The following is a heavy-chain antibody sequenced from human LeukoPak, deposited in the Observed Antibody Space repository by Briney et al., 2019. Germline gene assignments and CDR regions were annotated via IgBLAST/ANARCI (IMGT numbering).Heavy chain of an antibody. V-gene: IGHV3-11*01. J-gene: IGHJ4*02. CDR2: ISSSGSTI. Sequence: PGGSLRLSCAASGFTFSDYYMSWIRQALGKGLEWVSYISSSGSTIYYADSVKGRFTISRDNAKNSLYLQMNSLRAEDTAVYYCASVLWLWFGELSFDYWGQGTLVTVSS. D-gene: IGHD3-10*01. CDR3: ASVLWLWFGELSFDY. CDR1: GFTFSDYY.